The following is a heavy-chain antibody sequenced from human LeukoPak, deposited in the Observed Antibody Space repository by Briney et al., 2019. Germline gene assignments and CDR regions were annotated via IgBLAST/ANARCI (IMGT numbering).Heavy chain of an antibody. J-gene: IGHJ5*02. CDR1: GFTFSSYA. CDR2: ISGSGGST. V-gene: IGHV3-23*01. D-gene: IGHD4-17*01. Sequence: GGSLRLSCAASGFTFSSYAMSWVRQAPGKGQEWVSAISGSGGSTYYADSVKGRFTISRDNSKNTLYLQMNSLRAEDTAVYYCAKDPATDYGDFNWFDPWGQGTLVTVSS. CDR3: AKDPATDYGDFNWFDP.